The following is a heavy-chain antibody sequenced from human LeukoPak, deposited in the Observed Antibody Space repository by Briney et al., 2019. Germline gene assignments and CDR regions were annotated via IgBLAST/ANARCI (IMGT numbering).Heavy chain of an antibody. J-gene: IGHJ5*02. CDR2: INHSGST. CDR1: GGSFSGYY. V-gene: IGHV4-34*01. Sequence: PLETLSLTCAVYGGSFSGYYWRWIRQPPGKGLEWIGGINHSGSTNYKSSLKSRVTISVDTSKNQFSMKLTSVTAADTAVYYCARFGLEKSSSHGAWFDPWGQGTLVTVSS. CDR3: ARFGLEKSSSHGAWFDP. D-gene: IGHD6-6*01.